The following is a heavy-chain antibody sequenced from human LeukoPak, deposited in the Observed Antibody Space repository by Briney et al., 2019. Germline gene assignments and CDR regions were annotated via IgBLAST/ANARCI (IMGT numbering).Heavy chain of an antibody. D-gene: IGHD3-22*01. Sequence: PSETLSLTCAVSGGSFSGYYWSWIRQPPGKGLEWIGEINHSGSTNYNTSLKSRVTISVDTSKNQFSLKLSSVTAADTAVYYCARGPHTGVNYYDSSGYYYWGQGTLVTVSS. CDR3: ARGPHTGVNYYDSSGYYY. V-gene: IGHV4-34*01. J-gene: IGHJ4*02. CDR2: INHSGST. CDR1: GGSFSGYY.